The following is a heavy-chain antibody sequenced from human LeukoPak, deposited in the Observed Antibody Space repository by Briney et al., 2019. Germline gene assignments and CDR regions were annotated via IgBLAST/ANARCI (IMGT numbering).Heavy chain of an antibody. CDR2: ISWNSENI. J-gene: IGHJ4*02. V-gene: IGHV3-9*01. CDR1: GFTFDDYA. D-gene: IGHD1-1*01. Sequence: GGSLRLSCAASGFTFDDYAMFWVRQAPGKGLEWVSGISWNSENIGYAASVKGRFTISRDNSKNTLYLQMNSLRAEDTAVYYCAKYDLGQGYFDYWGQGTLVTVSS. CDR3: AKYDLGQGYFDY.